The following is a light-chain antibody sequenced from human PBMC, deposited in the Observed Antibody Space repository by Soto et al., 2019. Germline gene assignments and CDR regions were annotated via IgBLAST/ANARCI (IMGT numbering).Light chain of an antibody. V-gene: IGKV3-11*01. CDR2: DAS. J-gene: IGKJ4*01. CDR1: QSVVNY. Sequence: EIVLTQSPVTLSLSPGERATLSCRASQSVVNYLAWYQQKPGQAPRLLIYDASKRATGIPATFSGSGYGTDFTLTISSLEPEDFAIYYCQQRSNWPLTFGGGTKVEIK. CDR3: QQRSNWPLT.